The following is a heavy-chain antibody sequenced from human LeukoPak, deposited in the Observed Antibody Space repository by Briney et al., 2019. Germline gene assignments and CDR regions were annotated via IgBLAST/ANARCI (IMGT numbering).Heavy chain of an antibody. V-gene: IGHV3-48*04. Sequence: GGSLRLSCAASGFTFSSYSMNWVRQAPGKGLEWVSYISSSSSTIYYADSVKGRFTISRDNAKNSLYLQMNSLRAEDTAVYYCARVFGSGGFGELADAFDIWGQGTMVTVSS. J-gene: IGHJ3*02. CDR1: GFTFSSYS. CDR2: ISSSSSTI. CDR3: ARVFGSGGFGELADAFDI. D-gene: IGHD3-10*01.